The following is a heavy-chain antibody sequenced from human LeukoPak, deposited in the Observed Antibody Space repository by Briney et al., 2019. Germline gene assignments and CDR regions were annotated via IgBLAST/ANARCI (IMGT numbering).Heavy chain of an antibody. CDR2: ISSSSSYI. D-gene: IGHD3-22*01. V-gene: IGHV3-21*01. CDR3: ARASLVVVISFDY. J-gene: IGHJ4*02. CDR1: GFTFSSYS. Sequence: GGSLRLSCAASGFTFSSYSMNWVRQAPGKGLEWVSSISSSSSYIYYADSVKGRFTISRDNAKNSLYLQTNSLRAEDTAVYYCARASLVVVISFDYWGQGTLVTVSS.